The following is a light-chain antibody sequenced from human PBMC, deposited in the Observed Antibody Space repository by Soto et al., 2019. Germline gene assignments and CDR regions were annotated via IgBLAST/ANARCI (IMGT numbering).Light chain of an antibody. CDR1: QSISSRY. CDR2: AAS. J-gene: IGKJ1*01. Sequence: EIVLTQSPGTRSLSPGDRATLSCRASQSISSRYLVWYQQTPGQPPRLLIYAASSRATGIPDRFSGSGSGTDYTLTITRLEPEDFAVYYCQQHNTAPWTFGQGTQVEIK. V-gene: IGKV3-20*01. CDR3: QQHNTAPWT.